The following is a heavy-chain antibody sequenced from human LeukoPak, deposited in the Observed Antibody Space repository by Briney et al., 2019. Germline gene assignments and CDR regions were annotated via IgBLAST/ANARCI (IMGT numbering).Heavy chain of an antibody. CDR2: IYYSGST. Sequence: PSETLSLTCTVSGGSISSGGYYWSWIRQHPGKGLEWIGYIYYSGSTYYNPSLKSRVTISVDTSKNQFSLKLSSVTAADTAVYYCARGGGVWYDSSGYWFDYWGQGTLVTVSS. J-gene: IGHJ4*02. CDR1: GGSISSGGYY. V-gene: IGHV4-31*03. D-gene: IGHD3-22*01. CDR3: ARGGGVWYDSSGYWFDY.